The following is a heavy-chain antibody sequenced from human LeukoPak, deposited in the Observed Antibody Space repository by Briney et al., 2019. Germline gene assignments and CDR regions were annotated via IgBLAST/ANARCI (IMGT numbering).Heavy chain of an antibody. CDR3: ARDNSVEDTAWWFDP. CDR1: GGTFSSYA. CDR2: IIPIFGTA. D-gene: IGHD4-23*01. J-gene: IGHJ5*02. V-gene: IGHV1-69*13. Sequence: SVKVSCKASGGTFSSYAISWVRQAPGQGLEWMGGIIPIFGTANYAQKFQGGVTITADESTSTAYMELSSLRSEDTAVYYCARDNSVEDTAWWFDPWGQGTLVTVSS.